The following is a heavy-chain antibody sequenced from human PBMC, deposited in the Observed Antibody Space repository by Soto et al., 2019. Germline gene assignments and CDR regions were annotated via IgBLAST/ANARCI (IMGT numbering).Heavy chain of an antibody. CDR1: GGSISSSY. CDR2: VYISGSY. J-gene: IGHJ4*02. D-gene: IGHD4-17*01. Sequence: SETLSLTCTVSGGSISSSYWNWIRQPAGKGLEWIGRVYISGSYNYNPSLKSRVTMSIDTSKNQFSLKLSSVTATDTAVYYCARDSSDYGKYFYFDYWGRGTLVTVSS. CDR3: ARDSSDYGKYFYFDY. V-gene: IGHV4-4*07.